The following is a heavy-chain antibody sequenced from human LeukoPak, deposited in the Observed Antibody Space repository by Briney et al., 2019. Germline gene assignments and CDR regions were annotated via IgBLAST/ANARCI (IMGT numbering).Heavy chain of an antibody. V-gene: IGHV3-7*01. CDR1: LGSHW. CDR2: IKEDGSQK. CDR3: TRDQT. J-gene: IGHJ4*02. Sequence: VGSLRLSCVGALGSHWMGWVRHAPGKGLEWVANIKEDGSQKYYMDSVKGRFTISRDNAKSSLFLQMNNLRVEDTAVYYCTRDQTWGQGTLVTVSS.